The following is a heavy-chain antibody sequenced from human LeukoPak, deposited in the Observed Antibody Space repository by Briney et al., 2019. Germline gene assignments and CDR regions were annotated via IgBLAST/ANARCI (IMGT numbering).Heavy chain of an antibody. CDR3: AKEEGYYYDSGGYYVEYFQH. CDR1: GYTLTELS. Sequence: ASVKVSCKVSGYTLTELSMHWVRQAPGKGLEWMGGFDPEDGETIYAQKFQGRVTMTEDTSTDTAYMELSSLRSEDTAVYYCAKEEGYYYDSGGYYVEYFQHWGQGTLVTVSS. J-gene: IGHJ1*01. D-gene: IGHD3-22*01. CDR2: FDPEDGET. V-gene: IGHV1-24*01.